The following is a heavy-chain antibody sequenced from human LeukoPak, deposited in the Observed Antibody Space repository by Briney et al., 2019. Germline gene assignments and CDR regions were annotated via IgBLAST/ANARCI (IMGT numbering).Heavy chain of an antibody. CDR1: GGSVSSSGSH. Sequence: PSETLSLTCTVSGGSVSSSGSHWGWLRQPPGKGLEWIGSIYHSGSTYYNPSLKSRVTISVDTSKNQFSLKLSSVTAADTAVYYCARPPPDYYDILTGYAPSDAFDIWGQGTMVTVSS. V-gene: IGHV4-39*01. CDR2: IYHSGST. CDR3: ARPPPDYYDILTGYAPSDAFDI. J-gene: IGHJ3*02. D-gene: IGHD3-9*01.